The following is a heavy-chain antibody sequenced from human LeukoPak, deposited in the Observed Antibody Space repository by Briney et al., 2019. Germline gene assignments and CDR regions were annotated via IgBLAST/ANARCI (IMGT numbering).Heavy chain of an antibody. V-gene: IGHV3-30*18. D-gene: IGHD3-3*01. CDR2: ISDDGSNK. CDR1: GFTFSSYG. Sequence: PGRSLRLSCAASGFTFSSYGMHWVRQAPGKGLEWVAVISDDGSNKYYADSVKGRFTISRDNSKNTLYLQMNSLRAEDTAVYYCAKGGDDFWSGPDYWGQGTLVTVSS. CDR3: AKGGDDFWSGPDY. J-gene: IGHJ4*02.